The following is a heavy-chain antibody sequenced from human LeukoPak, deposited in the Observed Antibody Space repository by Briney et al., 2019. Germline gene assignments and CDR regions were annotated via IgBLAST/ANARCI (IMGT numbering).Heavy chain of an antibody. D-gene: IGHD3-22*01. V-gene: IGHV4-34*01. CDR3: ARLIDNDSSGDPDTFDM. Sequence: SETLSLTCNVSGGSFTNYYWSWIRQTPEKGLEWIGQINHSGDTSYNPSLRSRITLSVDRSKNQFSLKVTSVTAADTGVYYCARLIDNDSSGDPDTFDMWGQGTVVTVSS. J-gene: IGHJ3*02. CDR1: GGSFTNYY. CDR2: INHSGDT.